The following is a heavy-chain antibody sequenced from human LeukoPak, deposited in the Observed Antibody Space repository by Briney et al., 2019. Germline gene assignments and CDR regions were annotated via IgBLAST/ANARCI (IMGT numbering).Heavy chain of an antibody. D-gene: IGHD3-16*02. J-gene: IGHJ3*02. CDR1: GYTFTGYY. CDR2: INPNSGGT. Sequence: GASVKVSCKASGYTFTGYYMHWVRQAPGQGLEWMGRINPNSGGTNYAQKFQGRVTMTRDTSISTAYMELSRLKSDDTAVYYCARDEFGGVIVDAFDIWGQGTMVTVSS. V-gene: IGHV1-2*06. CDR3: ARDEFGGVIVDAFDI.